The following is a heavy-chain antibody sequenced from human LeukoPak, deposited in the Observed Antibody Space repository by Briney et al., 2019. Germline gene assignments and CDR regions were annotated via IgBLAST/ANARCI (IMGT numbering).Heavy chain of an antibody. Sequence: ASVKVSCKASGYTFTGYYMHWVRQALGQGLEWMGWINPNSGGTSYAQKFQGRVTMTRDTSTSTVYMELSSLRSEDTAVYYCARDVSLSVATTTPDYWGQGTLVTVSS. CDR3: ARDVSLSVATTTPDY. V-gene: IGHV1-2*02. CDR1: GYTFTGYY. D-gene: IGHD5-12*01. J-gene: IGHJ4*02. CDR2: INPNSGGT.